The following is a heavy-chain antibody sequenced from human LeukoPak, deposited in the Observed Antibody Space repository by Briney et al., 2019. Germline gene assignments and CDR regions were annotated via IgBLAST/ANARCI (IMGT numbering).Heavy chain of an antibody. D-gene: IGHD3-9*01. V-gene: IGHV3-23*01. CDR3: AKGKDTAYYYAAWGFDY. Sequence: GGSLRLSCAASGFTFSSYAMSWVRQAPGKGLEWVSGISGSGGSTYYADSMKGRFTISRDNSKNTLYLEMNSLRVEDTAVYYCAKGKDTAYYYAAWGFDYWGQGTLVTVSS. CDR1: GFTFSSYA. J-gene: IGHJ4*02. CDR2: ISGSGGST.